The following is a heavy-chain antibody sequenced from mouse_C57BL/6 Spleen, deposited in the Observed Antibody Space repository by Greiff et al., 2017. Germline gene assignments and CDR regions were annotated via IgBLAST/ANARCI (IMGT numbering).Heavy chain of an antibody. V-gene: IGHV1-18*01. J-gene: IGHJ3*01. CDR1: GYTFTDYN. CDR3: AREDLGLFAY. Sequence: EVKLQESGPELVKPGASVKIPCKASGYTFTDYNMDWVKQSHGKSLEWIGDINPNNGGTIYNQKFKGKATLTVDKSSSTAYMELRSLTSEDTAVYYCAREDLGLFAYWGQGTLVTVSA. CDR2: INPNNGGT. D-gene: IGHD4-1*01.